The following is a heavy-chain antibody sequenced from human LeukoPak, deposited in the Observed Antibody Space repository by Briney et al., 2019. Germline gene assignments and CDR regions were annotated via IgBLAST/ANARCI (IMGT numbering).Heavy chain of an antibody. CDR3: ASTYSRSAHYYFDY. J-gene: IGHJ4*02. CDR1: GFTVSSNY. V-gene: IGHV3-53*01. Sequence: GGSLRLSCAASGFTVSSNYMSWVRQAPGKGLEWVSVIYSGGSTYYADSVKGRFTISRGNSKNTLYLQMNSLRAEDTAVYYCASTYSRSAHYYFDYWGQGTLVTVSS. CDR2: IYSGGST. D-gene: IGHD1-14*01.